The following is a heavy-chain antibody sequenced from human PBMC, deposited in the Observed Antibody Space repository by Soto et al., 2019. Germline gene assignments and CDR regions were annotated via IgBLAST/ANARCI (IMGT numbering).Heavy chain of an antibody. CDR2: ISGSGGST. CDR1: GFSFTSYA. Sequence: GGSLRLSYAASGFSFTSYAMNWVRQAPGKGLEWVSAISGSGGSTYYADSVKGRFTISRDNSKNTLYLQMNSLRAEDTAVYYCLRNIRYSSGSFDYWGQGTLVTVSS. D-gene: IGHD6-19*01. V-gene: IGHV3-23*01. CDR3: LRNIRYSSGSFDY. J-gene: IGHJ4*02.